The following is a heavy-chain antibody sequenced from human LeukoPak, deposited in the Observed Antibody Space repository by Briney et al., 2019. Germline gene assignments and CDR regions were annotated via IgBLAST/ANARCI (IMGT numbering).Heavy chain of an antibody. Sequence: PSETPSPTRTIPGGSLRTHYWNLIPQPPGKGPEWIRYVYYSGRTNYNPSLQSRVTISIDTSKSQFSLKLSSVNAADTAVYYCARSDLYGDYPPGKYWGQGTLVTVSS. CDR2: VYYSGRT. CDR3: ARSDLYGDYPPGKY. CDR1: GGSLRTHY. V-gene: IGHV4-59*11. J-gene: IGHJ4*02. D-gene: IGHD4-17*01.